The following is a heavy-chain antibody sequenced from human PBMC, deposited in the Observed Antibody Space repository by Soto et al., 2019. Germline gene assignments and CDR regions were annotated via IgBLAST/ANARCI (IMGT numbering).Heavy chain of an antibody. V-gene: IGHV4-59*01. J-gene: IGHJ6*02. CDR3: AKDSGYDRYGMDV. CDR2: IYYSGST. CDR1: GGSISSYS. D-gene: IGHD5-12*01. Sequence: SETLSLTCTVSGGSISSYSWSWIRQPPGKGLEWIGYIYYSGSTNYNPSLKSRVTISVDTSKNQFSLKLSSVTAADTAVYYCAKDSGYDRYGMDVWGQGTTVTVSS.